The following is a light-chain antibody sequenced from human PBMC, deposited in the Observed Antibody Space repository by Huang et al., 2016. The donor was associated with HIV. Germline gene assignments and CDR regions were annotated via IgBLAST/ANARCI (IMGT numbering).Light chain of an antibody. V-gene: IGKV3-20*01. CDR1: QSLRDTY. Sequence: EIVLTQSPGTLSLSPGERATLSCRASQSLRDTYLAWYQQQPGQAPRPLNYGASNRATGIPDMFSGSGSGTHFTLTISRLEPEDFAVYVWQQYDSPPPTVGQGAKVELK. CDR3: QQYDSPPPT. J-gene: IGKJ1*01. CDR2: GAS.